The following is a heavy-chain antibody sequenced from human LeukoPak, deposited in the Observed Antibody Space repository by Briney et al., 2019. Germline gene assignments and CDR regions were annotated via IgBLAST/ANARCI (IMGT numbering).Heavy chain of an antibody. J-gene: IGHJ4*02. CDR2: ISISRSYI. V-gene: IGHV3-21*01. Sequence: PEWSVTLSCPASVFIFSSYIWNGVRPAPGKGLDWVSSISISRSYIYYADSVKGRFTISRDNAKNSLYLQMNSLRAEDTAVYYCARAWTYYYDSSGFDLWGQGTLVTVSS. CDR1: VFIFSSYI. CDR3: ARAWTYYYDSSGFDL. D-gene: IGHD3-22*01.